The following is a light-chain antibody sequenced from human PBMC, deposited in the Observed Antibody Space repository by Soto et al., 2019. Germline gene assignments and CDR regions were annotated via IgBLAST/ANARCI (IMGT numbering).Light chain of an antibody. CDR3: QQYGSSPRT. J-gene: IGKJ1*01. CDR2: GVS. Sequence: EIVLTQSPGTLSLSPGERVTLSCRASQSVSSSYLAWYQQKPGQAPRLLIYGVSRRATGIPDRFSGSGSGTDFTLTISRLEPEDFAVYYCQQYGSSPRTFGQGTKVEIK. CDR1: QSVSSSY. V-gene: IGKV3-20*01.